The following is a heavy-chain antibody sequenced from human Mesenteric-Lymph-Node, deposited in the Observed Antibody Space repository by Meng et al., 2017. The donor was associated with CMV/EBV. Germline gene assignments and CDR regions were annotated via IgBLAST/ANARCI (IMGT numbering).Heavy chain of an antibody. CDR1: GGSVSSGDYY. CDR3: ARGGSYYYYYGMDV. CDR2: IYYSGST. V-gene: IGHV4-61*08. J-gene: IGHJ6*02. D-gene: IGHD1-26*01. Sequence: SETLSLTCTVSGGSVSSGDYYWSWIRQPPGKGLEWIGYIYYSGSTNYTPSLKSRVTMSLDTSKKQFSLKLTSVSATDTAVYYCARGGSYYYYYGMDVWGQGTTVTVSS.